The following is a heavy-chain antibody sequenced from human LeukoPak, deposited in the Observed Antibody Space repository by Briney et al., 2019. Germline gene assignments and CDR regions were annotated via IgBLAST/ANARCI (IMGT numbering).Heavy chain of an antibody. Sequence: SVKVSCKASGGTFSSYAISWVRQAPGQGLEWMGGIIPIFGTANYAQKFQGRVTITADESTSTAYMELSSQRSEDTAVYYCARDGADRVVVREWGQGTLVTVSS. CDR1: GGTFSSYA. D-gene: IGHD2-21*01. V-gene: IGHV1-69*01. J-gene: IGHJ4*02. CDR2: IIPIFGTA. CDR3: ARDGADRVVVRE.